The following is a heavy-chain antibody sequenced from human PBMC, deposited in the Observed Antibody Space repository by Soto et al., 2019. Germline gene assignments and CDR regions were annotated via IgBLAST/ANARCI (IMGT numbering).Heavy chain of an antibody. J-gene: IGHJ4*02. D-gene: IGHD1-1*01. V-gene: IGHV1-69*13. CDR1: GGTFSSSA. Sequence: SLKVSCKASGGTFSSSASSWVRQAPGQGLEWMGGIIPIFGTANYAQKFQGRVTITADEYTSTAYMELSSLRSEDTAVYYCAGVRLKGYMYRPECNYWGQGTLVIVSS. CDR3: AGVRLKGYMYRPECNY. CDR2: IIPIFGTA.